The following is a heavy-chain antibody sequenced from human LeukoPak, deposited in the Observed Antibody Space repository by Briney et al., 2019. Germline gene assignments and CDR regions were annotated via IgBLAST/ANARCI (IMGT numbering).Heavy chain of an antibody. CDR1: GFTFDDYG. CDR2: INWNGGST. CDR3: ASAWHLGIVVVMLDS. Sequence: GGSLRLSCAASGFTFDDYGMSWVRQAPGKGLEWVSGINWNGGSTGYADSVKGRFTISRDNSKNTLYLQMNSLRVEDTAVYYCASAWHLGIVVVMLDSWGQGTLVTVSS. J-gene: IGHJ4*02. V-gene: IGHV3-20*04. D-gene: IGHD3-22*01.